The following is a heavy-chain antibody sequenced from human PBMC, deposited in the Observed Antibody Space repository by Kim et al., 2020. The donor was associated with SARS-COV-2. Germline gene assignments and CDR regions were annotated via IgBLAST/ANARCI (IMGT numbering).Heavy chain of an antibody. D-gene: IGHD3-22*01. CDR1: GGSISSGGYY. Sequence: SETLSLTCTVSGGSISSGGYYWSWIRQHPGKGLEWIGYIYYSGSTYYNPSLKSRVTISVDTSKNQFSLKLSSVMAADTAVYYCARALQFSSGYYYYYFDYWGQGTLVTVSS. CDR2: IYYSGST. V-gene: IGHV4-31*03. CDR3: ARALQFSSGYYYYYFDY. J-gene: IGHJ4*02.